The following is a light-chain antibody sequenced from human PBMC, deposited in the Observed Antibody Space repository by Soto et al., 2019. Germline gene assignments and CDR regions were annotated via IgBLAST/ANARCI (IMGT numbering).Light chain of an antibody. J-gene: IGKJ5*01. CDR2: AAS. CDR1: QDIRND. V-gene: IGKV1-17*01. Sequence: DIHMAQSPSTLSASLLYRVTITCXASQDIRNDLGWYQQRPGKAPKRLIYAASSLQSGVPSRFSGSGSGTEFTLTISSLQPEDFGTYYCLQHNSYPITFGQGTRLEIK. CDR3: LQHNSYPIT.